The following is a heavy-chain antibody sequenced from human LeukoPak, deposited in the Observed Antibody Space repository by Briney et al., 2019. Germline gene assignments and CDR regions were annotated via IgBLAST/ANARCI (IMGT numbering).Heavy chain of an antibody. CDR3: AKDPANQLLYPAHFSH. J-gene: IGHJ1*01. D-gene: IGHD2-2*01. Sequence: PGGSLRLSCAASGFTFSSYVMNWVRQAPGKELEWVSAISGSGVSTSYADSVKGRFTISRDNSKNTLYLHMNSLRAEDTAIYFCAKDPANQLLYPAHFSHWGQGTLVTVSS. CDR2: ISGSGVST. CDR1: GFTFSSYV. V-gene: IGHV3-23*01.